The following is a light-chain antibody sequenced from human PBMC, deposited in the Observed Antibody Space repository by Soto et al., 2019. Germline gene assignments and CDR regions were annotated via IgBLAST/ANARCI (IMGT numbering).Light chain of an antibody. J-gene: IGLJ2*01. V-gene: IGLV2-14*03. CDR1: SSDVGGYNY. Sequence: QSVLTQPASVSGSLGQSITISCTGTSSDVGGYNYVSWYQHHPGKAPKLLIYDVSNRPSGVSNRFSGSKSGNTASLTISGLQAEDEADYYCSSYTSGSTLVFGGGTKLTVL. CDR2: DVS. CDR3: SSYTSGSTLV.